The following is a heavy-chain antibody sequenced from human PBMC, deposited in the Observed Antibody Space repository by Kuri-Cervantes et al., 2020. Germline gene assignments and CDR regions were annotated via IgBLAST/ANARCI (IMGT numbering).Heavy chain of an antibody. CDR2: VRYDGNNK. J-gene: IGHJ4*02. V-gene: IGHV3-30*02. D-gene: IGHD6-13*01. CDR3: ARGLGPDVAGNFGY. CDR1: AFNFSRYG. Sequence: GGSLRLSCAACAFNFSRYGIHWVRRAPGKGPEWVAFVRYDGNNKFYADSVKGRFTISGDNAKNSVFLQMNSLRAEDTAVYYCARGLGPDVAGNFGYWGQGSLVTVSS.